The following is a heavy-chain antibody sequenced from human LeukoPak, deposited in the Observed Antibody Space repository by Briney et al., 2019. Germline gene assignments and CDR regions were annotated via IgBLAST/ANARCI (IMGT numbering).Heavy chain of an antibody. CDR3: ARHDVPGSTSLTTFQY. J-gene: IGHJ1*01. Sequence: SETLSLTCTISGGSITGSSYYWGWIRQSPGKGLEWIGNIYYSGSTYYNSSLKSRVTISIDTSKNHFSLRLTSVTASDTAVYYCARHDVPGSTSLTTFQYWGQGTLVTVSS. CDR2: IYYSGST. CDR1: GGSITGSSYY. D-gene: IGHD1-26*01. V-gene: IGHV4-39*01.